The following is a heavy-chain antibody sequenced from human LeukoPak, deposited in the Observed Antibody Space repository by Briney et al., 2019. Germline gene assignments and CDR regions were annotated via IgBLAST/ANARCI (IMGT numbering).Heavy chain of an antibody. CDR2: ISSSGSTI. V-gene: IGHV3-48*03. J-gene: IGHJ6*02. Sequence: GGSLRLSCAASGFTFSSYEMNWVRQAPGKGLEWVSYISSSGSTIYYADSVKGRFTISRDNAKNSLYLQMNSLRAEDTAVYYCARGKEPLRYFDWLPRHYYYGMDVWGQGTTVTVSS. CDR3: ARGKEPLRYFDWLPRHYYYGMDV. D-gene: IGHD3-9*01. CDR1: GFTFSSYE.